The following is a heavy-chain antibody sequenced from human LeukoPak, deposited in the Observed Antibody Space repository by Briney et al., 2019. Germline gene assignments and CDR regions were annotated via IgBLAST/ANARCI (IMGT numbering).Heavy chain of an antibody. V-gene: IGHV1-69*13. CDR2: IIPIFGTA. D-gene: IGHD6-13*01. CDR1: GGTFSSYA. J-gene: IGHJ5*02. CDR3: ARDLAAAVYTSTHPPFDP. Sequence: ASVKVSCKASGGTFSSYAISWVRQAPGQGLEWMGGIIPIFGTANYAQKFQGRVTITADESTSTAYMKLSSLRSEDTAVYYCARDLAAAVYTSTHPPFDPWGQGTLVTVSS.